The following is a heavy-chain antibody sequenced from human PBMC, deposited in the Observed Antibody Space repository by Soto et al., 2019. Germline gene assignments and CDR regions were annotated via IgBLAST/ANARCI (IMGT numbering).Heavy chain of an antibody. Sequence: SETLSLTCSVSGGSISSGPYSWGWIRQPPGKGLEWIGTFHYSGRTYYSPSLESRGTISVDTSKNQFSLKVSSVTAADTSVFYCLILAGYCSGTSCYGYFGMNVWGQGTTVTVSS. CDR2: FHYSGRT. D-gene: IGHD2-2*01. CDR3: LILAGYCSGTSCYGYFGMNV. V-gene: IGHV4-39*01. J-gene: IGHJ6*02. CDR1: GGSISSGPYS.